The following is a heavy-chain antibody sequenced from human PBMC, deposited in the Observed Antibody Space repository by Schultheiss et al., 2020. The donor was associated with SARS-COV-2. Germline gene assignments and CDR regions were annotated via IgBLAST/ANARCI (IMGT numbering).Heavy chain of an antibody. CDR2: IKQDGSEK. CDR3: ARDDVRGSGWSVGYFHH. D-gene: IGHD6-19*01. Sequence: GESLKISCAASGFTFSSYSMSWVRQAPGKGLEWVANIKQDGSEKYYVDSVKGRFTISRDNAKNSLYLQMNSLRAEDTAVYYCARDDVRGSGWSVGYFHHWGQGTLVTVSS. J-gene: IGHJ1*01. V-gene: IGHV3-7*03. CDR1: GFTFSSYS.